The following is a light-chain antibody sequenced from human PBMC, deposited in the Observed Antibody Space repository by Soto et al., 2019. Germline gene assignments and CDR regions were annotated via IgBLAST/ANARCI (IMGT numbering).Light chain of an antibody. CDR2: EVV. Sequence: QSALTQPASVSGSPGQSITISCTGSSSDVGTYNLVSWYQHHPGKAPKLMISEVVKRPSGVSNRFSGSKSGNTASLTISGLQAEDEADYYCCSYAGSSMFFFGGGTKVTVL. CDR3: CSYAGSSMFF. J-gene: IGLJ2*01. CDR1: SSDVGTYNL. V-gene: IGLV2-23*02.